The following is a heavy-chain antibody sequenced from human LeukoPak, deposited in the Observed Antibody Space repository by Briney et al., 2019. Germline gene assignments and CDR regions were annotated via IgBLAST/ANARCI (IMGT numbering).Heavy chain of an antibody. D-gene: IGHD6-6*01. J-gene: IGHJ6*02. V-gene: IGHV3-9*01. Sequence: GRSLRLSCAVSGFTFDDYAMHWVRQAPGKGLEWVSGISWNSGSIGYADSVKGRFTISRDNAKNSLYLQMNSLRAEDTALYYCAKAARPDYYYGTDVWGQGTTVTVSS. CDR2: ISWNSGSI. CDR3: AKAARPDYYYGTDV. CDR1: GFTFDDYA.